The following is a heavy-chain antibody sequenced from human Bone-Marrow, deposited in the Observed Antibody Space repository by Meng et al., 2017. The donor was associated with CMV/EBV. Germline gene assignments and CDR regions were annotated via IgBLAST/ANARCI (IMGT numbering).Heavy chain of an antibody. V-gene: IGHV3-21*01. CDR3: ARDRLWCGELRGRYGGMDV. Sequence: GGSLRLSCTASGFTFSTYAMTWVRQAPGKGLEWVSSISSISNYIYYADSLKGRFTISRDNAKNSLYLQMNGLRAEDTAVYYCARDRLWCGELRGRYGGMDVWGQGTTVTVSS. J-gene: IGHJ6*02. D-gene: IGHD3-10*01. CDR1: GFTFSTYA. CDR2: ISSISNYI.